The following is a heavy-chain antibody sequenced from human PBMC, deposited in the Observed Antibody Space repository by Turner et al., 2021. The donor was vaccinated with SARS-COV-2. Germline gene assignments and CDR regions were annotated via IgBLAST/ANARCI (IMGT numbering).Heavy chain of an antibody. J-gene: IGHJ1*01. CDR2: TYYPGGS. Sequence: QLLVQESGPALVKPSETLSRPCTVSAVSITSNSHYWVWVRQPPGKGLEWIGITYYPGGSYYNPSLRGRVTISVDPSQNQFSLILRSVTAADTAVYYCVTSVRRSGYFQRWGQGSLVSVSS. CDR1: AVSITSNSHY. CDR3: VTSVRRSGYFQR. V-gene: IGHV4-39*01.